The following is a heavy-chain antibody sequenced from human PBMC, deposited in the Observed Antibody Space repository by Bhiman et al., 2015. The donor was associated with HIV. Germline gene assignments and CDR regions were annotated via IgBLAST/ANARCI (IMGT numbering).Heavy chain of an antibody. CDR1: GFTFSSYS. D-gene: IGHD3-3*01. CDR3: ATGNKIYDFWSGYYPEGFDY. CDR2: ISGSSNYI. J-gene: IGHJ4*02. Sequence: EVQLVESGGGLVKPGGSLRLSCAASGFTFSSYSMNWVRQAPGKGLEWVSSISGSSNYIYYADSVKGRFTISRDNAKSSLYLQMNSLRAEDTAMYYCATGNKIYDFWSGYYPEGFDYWGQGTLVTVSS. V-gene: IGHV3-21*01.